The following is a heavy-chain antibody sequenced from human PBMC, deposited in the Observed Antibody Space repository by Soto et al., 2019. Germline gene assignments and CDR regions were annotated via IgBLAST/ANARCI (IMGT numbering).Heavy chain of an antibody. Sequence: QVQLQESGPGLVKPSQTLSLTCTVSGGSISSEGYYWSWIRQHPGKGLEWIGYIYHSGGTYYNPSLKSRVTISVDTAKNPFSRKLTSVTAADTAVYYCARGVPYNWYLNLWGRGTLVTVSS. J-gene: IGHJ2*01. CDR1: GGSISSEGYY. CDR3: ARGVPYNWYLNL. CDR2: IYHSGGT. D-gene: IGHD2-8*01. V-gene: IGHV4-31*03.